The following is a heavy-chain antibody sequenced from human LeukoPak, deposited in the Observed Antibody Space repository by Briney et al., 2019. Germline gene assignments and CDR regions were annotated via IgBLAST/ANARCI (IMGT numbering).Heavy chain of an antibody. CDR3: ATRIAARPFEY. V-gene: IGHV3-21*06. Sequence: GGSLRLSCAASGFTFSSYEMNWVRQAPGKGLEWVSSISSTSAYIYYADSLQGRFTISRDNAKSSLYLQMNSLRAEDTAVYYCATRIAARPFEYWGQGTLVTVS. CDR2: ISSTSAYI. D-gene: IGHD6-13*01. J-gene: IGHJ4*02. CDR1: GFTFSSYE.